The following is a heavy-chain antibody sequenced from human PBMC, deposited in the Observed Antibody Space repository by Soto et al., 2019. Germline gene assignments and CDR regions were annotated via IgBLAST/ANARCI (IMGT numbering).Heavy chain of an antibody. CDR3: ARYVSSLVLGPENYYGLEV. J-gene: IGHJ6*02. CDR1: GVSISTGGYY. Sequence: PSETLSLTCNVSGVSISTGGYYWSCIRQHPGLDLEWIGYIYHSGATDHNPSLKSRVTISVDTSKNQFSLRLTSVTAADTAVYYCARYVSSLVLGPENYYGLEVWGRGTTVTVSS. V-gene: IGHV4-31*03. CDR2: IYHSGAT. D-gene: IGHD3-10*01.